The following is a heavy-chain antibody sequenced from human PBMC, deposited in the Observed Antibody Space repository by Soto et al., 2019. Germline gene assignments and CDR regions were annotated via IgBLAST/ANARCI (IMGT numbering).Heavy chain of an antibody. CDR3: ARADYEILTGSYAMDV. D-gene: IGHD3-9*01. CDR1: GASVSSGYYY. V-gene: IGHV4-61*01. CDR2: VSTNGAT. Sequence: SETLSLTCTVSGASVSSGYYYWSWIRQPPGKGLEWIGRVSTNGATNYNPSLESRVTMSVDTSKNQFSLKLTSVTAADTAVYFCARADYEILTGSYAMDVWGQGTTVTVSS. J-gene: IGHJ6*02.